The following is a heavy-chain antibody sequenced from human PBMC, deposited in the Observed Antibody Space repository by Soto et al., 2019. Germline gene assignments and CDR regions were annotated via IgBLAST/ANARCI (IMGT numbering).Heavy chain of an antibody. J-gene: IGHJ3*02. CDR1: SVSIRSSSYY. D-gene: IGHD2-21*02. V-gene: IGHV4-39*01. Sequence: SETLSLTCTVASVSIRSSSYYWALIRQPPGKGLEWIGSIYYSGSTYYNPSLKSRVTISVDTSKNQFSLKLSSVTAADTAVYYCARPAYCGGDCYSMRVAFDIWGQGTMVT. CDR3: ARPAYCGGDCYSMRVAFDI. CDR2: IYYSGST.